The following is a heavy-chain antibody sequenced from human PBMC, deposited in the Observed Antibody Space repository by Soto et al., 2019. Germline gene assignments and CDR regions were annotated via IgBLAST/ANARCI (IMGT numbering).Heavy chain of an antibody. Sequence: EVQLLESGGGLVQPGGSLRLSCAASGFTFSSYAMSWVRQAPGKGLEWVSAISGSGGSTYYADSVKGRFTISRDNSKNTLSLQMNSLRAEDTAVYYCAKDKVAVAGKDYYYYYGMDVWGQGTTVTVSS. V-gene: IGHV3-23*01. J-gene: IGHJ6*02. CDR3: AKDKVAVAGKDYYYYYGMDV. CDR1: GFTFSSYA. D-gene: IGHD6-19*01. CDR2: ISGSGGST.